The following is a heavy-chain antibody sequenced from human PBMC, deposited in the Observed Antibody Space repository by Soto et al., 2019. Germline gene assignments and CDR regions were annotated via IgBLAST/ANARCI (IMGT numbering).Heavy chain of an antibody. D-gene: IGHD6-6*01. CDR1: GFTFSSHA. CDR2: ISGSGGST. V-gene: IGHV3-23*01. CDR3: ASSSSSVRGHYYYYMHV. Sequence: GGSLRLSCAASGFTFSSHAMSWVRQAPGKGLEWVSAISGSGGSTYYADSVKGRFTISRDNSKNTLYLQMNSLRAEDTAVYYCASSSSSVRGHYYYYMHVWGKGTTVTVSS. J-gene: IGHJ6*03.